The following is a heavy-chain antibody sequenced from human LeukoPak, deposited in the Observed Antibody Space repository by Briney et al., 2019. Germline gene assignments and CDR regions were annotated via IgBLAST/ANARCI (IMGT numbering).Heavy chain of an antibody. CDR1: GFTFSSYA. V-gene: IGHV3-23*01. CDR2: ISGSDGST. Sequence: GGSLRLSCAASGFTFSSYAMSWVRQAPGKGLECVSSISGSDGSTYYADSVKGRFTISRDNSKNTLYLQMNSLRAEDTAVYYCARDYYGSGSYRYHYYMDVWGKGTTVTVSS. CDR3: ARDYYGSGSYRYHYYMDV. D-gene: IGHD3-10*01. J-gene: IGHJ6*03.